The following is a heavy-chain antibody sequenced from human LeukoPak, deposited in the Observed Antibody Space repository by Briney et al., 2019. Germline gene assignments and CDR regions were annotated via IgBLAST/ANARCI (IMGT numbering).Heavy chain of an antibody. CDR1: GGSVNNGLYY. Sequence: SQTLSLTCTVSGGSVNNGLYYWGWIRQHPGKGLEWIGYISYTGGTYYNPSLESRVSMSVDTSKNQFSLKLSSVTAEDTAMYCCARDPGWHGKYYFDRWRQGTLVTVSS. V-gene: IGHV4-31*03. D-gene: IGHD6-19*01. J-gene: IGHJ4*02. CDR2: ISYTGGT. CDR3: ARDPGWHGKYYFDR.